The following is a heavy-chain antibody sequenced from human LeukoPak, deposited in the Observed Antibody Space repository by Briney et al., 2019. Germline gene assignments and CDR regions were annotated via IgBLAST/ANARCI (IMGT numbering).Heavy chain of an antibody. CDR3: AKSVTAAGIFDY. D-gene: IGHD6-13*01. Sequence: GGSLRLSCAASGFTFSSYAMSWVRQAPGKGLEWVSAISGSGGSTYYADSVKGRFTISRENSKNTLYLQMNSLRAEDTAVYYCAKSVTAAGIFDYWGQGTLVTVSS. V-gene: IGHV3-23*01. J-gene: IGHJ4*02. CDR1: GFTFSSYA. CDR2: ISGSGGST.